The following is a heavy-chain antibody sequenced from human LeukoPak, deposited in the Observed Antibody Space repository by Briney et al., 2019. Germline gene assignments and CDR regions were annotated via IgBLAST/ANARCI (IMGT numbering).Heavy chain of an antibody. CDR2: ISSSDNTI. D-gene: IGHD5-18*01. J-gene: IGHJ4*02. V-gene: IGHV3-48*02. Sequence: EWSLRLSCAASGFAFSDYSKNWVRQAPRKGLEWVSYISSSDNTIHYADSVKGGFTISRDNAKNSLYLEMNSLRDEDTAVYYCARVHRGYSYGRLDYWGQGTLVTVSS. CDR3: ARVHRGYSYGRLDY. CDR1: GFAFSDYS.